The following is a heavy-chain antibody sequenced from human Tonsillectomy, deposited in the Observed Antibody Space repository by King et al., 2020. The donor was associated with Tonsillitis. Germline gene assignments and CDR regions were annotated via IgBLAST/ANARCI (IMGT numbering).Heavy chain of an antibody. Sequence: VQLQESGPGLVKPSETLSLTCTVSGGSISSYYWSWIRQPPGKGLEWIGHIHYSGSTNYKSSLKSRVTISVDTSKNQFSLRLSSVTAADTAVYYCARASSYFDSWGQGTLVTVSS. CDR3: ARASSYFDS. CDR1: GGSISSYY. V-gene: IGHV4-59*01. J-gene: IGHJ4*02. CDR2: IHYSGST.